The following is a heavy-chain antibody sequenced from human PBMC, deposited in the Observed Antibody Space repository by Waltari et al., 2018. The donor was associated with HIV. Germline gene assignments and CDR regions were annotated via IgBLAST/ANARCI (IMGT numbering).Heavy chain of an antibody. V-gene: IGHV1-46*01. CDR3: ARRGSYYDLWGGYSSPAPFDF. CDR1: GYTFTSSY. D-gene: IGHD3-3*01. Sequence: QVLLQQSVAEVKRPGASVRLSCQTAGYTFTSSYIHWVRQVPGQGLEWRGIIFPDDDSTNAAHKFQGRVYISMDLGTKTVSMDLSRLKTEDTATYYCARRGSYYDLWGGYSSPAPFDFWGQGTLVTVSA. J-gene: IGHJ4*02. CDR2: IFPDDDST.